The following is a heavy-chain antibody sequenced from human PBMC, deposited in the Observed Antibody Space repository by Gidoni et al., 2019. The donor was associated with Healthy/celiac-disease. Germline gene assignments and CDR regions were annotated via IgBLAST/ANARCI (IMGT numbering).Heavy chain of an antibody. Sequence: QVQLVQSGAEVKKPGSSVKVSCKASGGTFSSYAISWVRQAPGHGLEWMGRIIPILGIANYAQKFQGRVTITADKSTSTAYMELSSLRSDDTAVYYCARGGDSSVDYYYGMDVWGQGTTVTVSS. CDR1: GGTFSSYA. J-gene: IGHJ6*02. V-gene: IGHV1-69*04. CDR3: ARGGDSSVDYYYGMDV. D-gene: IGHD3-22*01. CDR2: IIPILGIA.